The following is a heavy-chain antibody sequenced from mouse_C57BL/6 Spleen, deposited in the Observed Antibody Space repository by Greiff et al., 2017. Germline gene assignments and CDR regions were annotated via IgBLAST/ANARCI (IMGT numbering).Heavy chain of an antibody. Sequence: VQLQQSGAELMKPGASVKLSCKATGYTFTGYWIEWVKQRPGHGLEWIGEILPGSGSTNYNEKFKGKATFTADTYSNTAYMQLSSLTTEDSAIYYCARFPIYYDYDDYAMDYWGQGTSVTVSS. V-gene: IGHV1-9*01. J-gene: IGHJ4*01. D-gene: IGHD2-4*01. CDR3: ARFPIYYDYDDYAMDY. CDR1: GYTFTGYW. CDR2: ILPGSGST.